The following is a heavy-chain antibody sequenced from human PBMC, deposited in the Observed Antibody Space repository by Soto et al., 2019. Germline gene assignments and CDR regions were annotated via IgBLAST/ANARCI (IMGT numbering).Heavy chain of an antibody. V-gene: IGHV1-69*01. CDR2: IIPLFRKP. Sequence: QVQLVQSGAEVKKPGSSVKVSCKASGGTFSRYAINWVRQAPGQGLEWMGGIIPLFRKPNYAQRFQGRVTITADESTSTAYMELSSLRSEDTAVYYCAREGTLYDSSAYYYLYWGQGTLVTVSS. CDR3: AREGTLYDSSAYYYLY. J-gene: IGHJ4*02. CDR1: GGTFSRYA. D-gene: IGHD3-22*01.